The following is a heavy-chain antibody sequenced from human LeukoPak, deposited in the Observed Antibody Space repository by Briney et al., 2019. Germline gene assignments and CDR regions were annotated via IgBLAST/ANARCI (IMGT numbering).Heavy chain of an antibody. J-gene: IGHJ4*02. D-gene: IGHD3-22*01. CDR1: GFTFGDYA. Sequence: PGGSLRLSCTASGFTFGDYAMSWVRQAPGKGLEWVGFIRSKAYGGTTEYAASVKGRFTISRDDSKSIAYLQMNSLKTEDTAVYYCTRSGVIRLYFDYWGQGTVVSLFS. V-gene: IGHV3-49*04. CDR2: IRSKAYGGTT. CDR3: TRSGVIRLYFDY.